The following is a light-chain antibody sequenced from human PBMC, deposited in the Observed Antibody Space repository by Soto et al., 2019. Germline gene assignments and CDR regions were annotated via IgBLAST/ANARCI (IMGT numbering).Light chain of an antibody. V-gene: IGKV3-20*01. J-gene: IGKJ1*01. Sequence: EIVLTQSPGTLSLSPGERATLSCRASQSVSSSYLAWYQQKPGQAPRLLIYGASSRATGIPDRFSGSGSGTDFTLTISRLEPEDFATYYCLQEYNYPRTFGQGTKVEL. CDR3: LQEYNYPRT. CDR1: QSVSSSY. CDR2: GAS.